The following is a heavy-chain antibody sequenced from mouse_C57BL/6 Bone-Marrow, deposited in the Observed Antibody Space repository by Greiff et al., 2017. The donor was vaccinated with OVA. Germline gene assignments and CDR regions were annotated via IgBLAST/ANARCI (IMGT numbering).Heavy chain of an antibody. CDR2: INPSTGGT. Sequence: EVKLQESGPELVKPGASVKISCKASGYSFTGYYMNWVKQSPEKSLEWIGEINPSTGGTTYNQKFKAKATLTVDKSSSTAYMQLKSLTSEDSAVYYCARTPGSSPPFAYWGQGTLVTVSA. CDR3: ARTPGSSPPFAY. D-gene: IGHD1-1*01. V-gene: IGHV1-42*01. J-gene: IGHJ3*01. CDR1: GYSFTGYY.